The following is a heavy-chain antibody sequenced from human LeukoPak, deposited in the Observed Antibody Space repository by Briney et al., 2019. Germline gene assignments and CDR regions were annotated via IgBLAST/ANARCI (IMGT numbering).Heavy chain of an antibody. J-gene: IGHJ4*02. CDR2: ISSSSSYI. Sequence: GGSLRLSCAASGFTFSNYNMNWVRQAPGKGLEWVSSISSSSSYIYYADSVKGRFTISRDNTKNSLYLQMNSLRAEDTAVYYWARDSPYGTAGYWGQGTLVTVSS. CDR3: ARDSPYGTAGY. D-gene: IGHD2-8*02. CDR1: GFTFSNYN. V-gene: IGHV3-21*01.